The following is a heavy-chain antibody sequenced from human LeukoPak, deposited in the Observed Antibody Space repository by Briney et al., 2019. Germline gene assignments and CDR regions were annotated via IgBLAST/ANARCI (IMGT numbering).Heavy chain of an antibody. D-gene: IGHD2-15*01. CDR3: ARDEGYSFDY. CDR1: GFTFSSYA. J-gene: IGHJ4*02. CDR2: ISRNGTYI. Sequence: GGSLRLSCTASGFTFSSYAMNWVRQAPGKGLEWVSSISRNGTYIHYADSVKGRLTISRDNAKQSLYLQMSSLRAEDTAVYYCARDEGYSFDYWGQGTLVTVSS. V-gene: IGHV3-21*01.